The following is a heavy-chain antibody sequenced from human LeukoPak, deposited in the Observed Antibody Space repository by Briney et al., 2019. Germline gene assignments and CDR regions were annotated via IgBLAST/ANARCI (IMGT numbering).Heavy chain of an antibody. D-gene: IGHD2-2*01. J-gene: IGHJ4*02. V-gene: IGHV3-11*06. Sequence: GGSLRLSCVASEFTFNDYSMSWIRQAPGKGLEWVSSISSSSSYIYYADSVKGRFTISRDNAKNSLYLQMNSLRAEDTAVYYCARDGSYCSSTSCPKGYFDYWGQGTLVTVSS. CDR2: ISSSSSYI. CDR3: ARDGSYCSSTSCPKGYFDY. CDR1: EFTFNDYS.